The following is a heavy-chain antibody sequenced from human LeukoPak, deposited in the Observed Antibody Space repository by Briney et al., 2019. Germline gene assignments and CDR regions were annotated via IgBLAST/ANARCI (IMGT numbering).Heavy chain of an antibody. V-gene: IGHV4-34*01. Sequence: SETLSLTCAVYGGSFSGYYWSWIRQPPGKGLEWIGEINHSGSTNYNPSLKSRVTISVDTSKNQFSLKLSSVTAADTAVYYCARGRSRRAGRDVSHYYYYMDVWGKGTTVTVSS. J-gene: IGHJ6*03. CDR3: ARGRSRRAGRDVSHYYYYMDV. CDR2: INHSGST. CDR1: GGSFSGYY. D-gene: IGHD6-19*01.